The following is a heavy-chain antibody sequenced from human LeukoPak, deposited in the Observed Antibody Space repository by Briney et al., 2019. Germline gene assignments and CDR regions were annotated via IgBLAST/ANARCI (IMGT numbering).Heavy chain of an antibody. J-gene: IGHJ4*02. V-gene: IGHV3-64D*06. CDR3: VKVSGSHDFDY. CDR2: ISSNGGST. D-gene: IGHD1-26*01. CDR1: GFTFSSYA. Sequence: GGSLRLSCSASGFTFSSYAMHWVRQAPGKGLEYVSAISSNGGSTYYADSVKGRLTISRDNSKNTLYLQMSSLRAEDTAVCYCVKVSGSHDFDYWGQGTLVTVSS.